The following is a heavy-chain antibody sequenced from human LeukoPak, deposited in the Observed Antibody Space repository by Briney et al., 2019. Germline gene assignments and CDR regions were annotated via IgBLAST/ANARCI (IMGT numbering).Heavy chain of an antibody. V-gene: IGHV4-39*01. CDR2: IYYSGST. D-gene: IGHD5-18*01. CDR3: ARGSNTAEGLNWFDP. J-gene: IGHJ5*02. CDR1: GGSISTANYY. Sequence: SETLSLTCTVSGGSISTANYYWGWIRQPPGMGLEWIATIYYSGSTYYNPSLKSRVTISVDTSKNQFSLKLSSVTAADTAVYYCARGSNTAEGLNWFDPWGQGTLVTVSS.